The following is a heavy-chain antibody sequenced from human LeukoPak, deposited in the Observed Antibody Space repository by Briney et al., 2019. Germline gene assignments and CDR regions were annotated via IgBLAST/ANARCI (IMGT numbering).Heavy chain of an antibody. Sequence: ASVKVSCKASGYTFTSYDINWVRQATGQGLEWMGWMNPNSDNTGYAQKFQGRVTMTRNTSISTAYMELSSLRSEDTAVYYCARGPGGTLTNDIVLMVYATIYYYGMDVWGQGTTVTVSS. V-gene: IGHV1-8*01. CDR2: MNPNSDNT. D-gene: IGHD2-8*01. J-gene: IGHJ6*02. CDR3: ARGPGGTLTNDIVLMVYATIYYYGMDV. CDR1: GYTFTSYD.